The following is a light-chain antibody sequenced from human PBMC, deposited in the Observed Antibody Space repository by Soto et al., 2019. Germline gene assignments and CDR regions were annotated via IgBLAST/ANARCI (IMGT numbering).Light chain of an antibody. J-gene: IGKJ2*01. CDR3: QQSYSTPRT. CDR1: QSISND. V-gene: IGKV1-39*01. Sequence: VQVTQSPSSVSASVGDRVTITCRASQSISNDLNWYQHKPGKPPKVLIFGATSLQSGVPSRFSGSGSGTDFTLTISSLQPGDFSTYYCQQSYSTPRTFGQGTKLEIK. CDR2: GAT.